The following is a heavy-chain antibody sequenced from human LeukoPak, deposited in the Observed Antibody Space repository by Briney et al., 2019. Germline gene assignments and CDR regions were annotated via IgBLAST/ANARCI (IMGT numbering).Heavy chain of an antibody. CDR1: GFTFSSYW. CDR3: ARDLNARISFELGY. V-gene: IGHV3-74*01. Sequence: PGGSLRLSCAASGFTFSSYWMHWVRQAPGKGLVWVSRINSDGSSTSYADSVKGRFTVSRDNAKNSLYLQMNSLRGEDTAVYYCARDLNARISFELGYWGQGTLVTVSS. J-gene: IGHJ4*02. CDR2: INSDGSST. D-gene: IGHD6-13*01.